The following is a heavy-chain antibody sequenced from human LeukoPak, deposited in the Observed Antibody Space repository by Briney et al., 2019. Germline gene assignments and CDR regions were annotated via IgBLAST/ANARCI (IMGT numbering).Heavy chain of an antibody. CDR2: IYYSGST. CDR1: GGSISSYY. D-gene: IGHD3-10*01. V-gene: IGHV4-59*01. Sequence: PSETLSLTCTVSGGSISSYYWSWIRQPPGKGLEWIGYIYYSGSTNYNPSLKSRVTISVDTSKNQFSLKLSSVTAADTAVYYCARGLGYGSGNVWGQGTTVTVSS. CDR3: ARGLGYGSGNV. J-gene: IGHJ6*02.